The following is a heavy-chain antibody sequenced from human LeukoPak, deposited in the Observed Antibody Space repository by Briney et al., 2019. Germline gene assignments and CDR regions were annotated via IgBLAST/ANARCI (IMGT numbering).Heavy chain of an antibody. CDR3: AKTKTLKAYCSGGSCYLAYFDY. J-gene: IGHJ4*02. CDR2: IWYDGSNK. V-gene: IGHV3-30*02. CDR1: GFTFSSYG. Sequence: GGSLRLSCAASGFTFSSYGMHWVRQAPGKGLEWVAVIWYDGSNKYYADSVKGRFTISRDNSKNTLYLQMNSLRADDTAVYYCAKTKTLKAYCSGGSCYLAYFDYWGQGTLVTVSS. D-gene: IGHD2-15*01.